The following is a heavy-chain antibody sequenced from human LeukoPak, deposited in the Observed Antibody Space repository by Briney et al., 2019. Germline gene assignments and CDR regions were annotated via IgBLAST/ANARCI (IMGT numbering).Heavy chain of an antibody. V-gene: IGHV4-39*01. J-gene: IGHJ3*02. D-gene: IGHD6-13*01. CDR1: GGSVSSNTYY. CDR2: IYYNENT. Sequence: SETLSLTCSVSGGSVSSNTYYWGWIRQSPGKGLEWFGSIYYNENTYYNPSLKRRITMAVDTSKNQFSLNLSSVTAADTALYFCARHYNSWYLRALDMWGQGTMVTVSS. CDR3: ARHYNSWYLRALDM.